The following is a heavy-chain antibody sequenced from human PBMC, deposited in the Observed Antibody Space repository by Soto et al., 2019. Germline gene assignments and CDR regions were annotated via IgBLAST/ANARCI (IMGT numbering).Heavy chain of an antibody. Sequence: GGSLRLSCAASGFTFSSYWMSWVRQAPGKGLEWVANIKQDGSEKYYVDSVKGRFTISRDNAKNSLYLQMNSLRAEDTAVYYCARELRPLMGYYYYGMDVWGQGTTVTVSS. CDR3: ARELRPLMGYYYYGMDV. V-gene: IGHV3-7*01. CDR1: GFTFSSYW. CDR2: IKQDGSEK. J-gene: IGHJ6*02. D-gene: IGHD2-15*01.